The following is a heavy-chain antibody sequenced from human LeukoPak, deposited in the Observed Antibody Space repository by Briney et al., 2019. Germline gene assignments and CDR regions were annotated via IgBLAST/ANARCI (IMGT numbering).Heavy chain of an antibody. CDR2: IYYSGST. V-gene: IGHV4-39*07. CDR1: GGSISSSSYY. D-gene: IGHD4-23*01. J-gene: IGHJ3*02. CDR3: ARSDYGGKISAFDI. Sequence: SETLSLTCTVSGGSISSSSYYWGWIRQPPGKGLEWIGSIYYSGSTYYNPSLKSRVTISVDTSKNQFSLKLSSVTAADTAVYYCARSDYGGKISAFDIWGQGTMVTVSS.